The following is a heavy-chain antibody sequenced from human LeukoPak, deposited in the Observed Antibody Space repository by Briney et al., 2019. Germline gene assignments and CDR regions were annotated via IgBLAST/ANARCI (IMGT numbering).Heavy chain of an antibody. J-gene: IGHJ4*02. CDR3: AKDRGDTRNFFDY. Sequence: GGSLRLSCTASGFTFSSYAMTWVRQAPGKGLEWVSTISGSGGSTYYTDSVKGRFSISRDNSKNTLYLQMNSLRANDTAVYYCAKDRGDTRNFFDYWGQGTLVTVSS. V-gene: IGHV3-23*01. CDR1: GFTFSSYA. CDR2: ISGSGGST. D-gene: IGHD3-10*01.